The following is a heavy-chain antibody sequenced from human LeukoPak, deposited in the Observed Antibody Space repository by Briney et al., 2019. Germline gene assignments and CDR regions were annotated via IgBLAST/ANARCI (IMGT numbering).Heavy chain of an antibody. J-gene: IGHJ4*02. CDR3: ARLGRIYGDYVAPDY. CDR2: IYTSGST. CDR1: GNSFGDYY. D-gene: IGHD4-17*01. Sequence: SETLSLTCTVSGNSFGDYYWSWIRQPAGKGLEWIGRIYTSGSTTYNPSLKSRVTMSVDTSKSQFSLKLSSVTAADTAVYYCARLGRIYGDYVAPDYWGQGTLVTVSS. V-gene: IGHV4-4*07.